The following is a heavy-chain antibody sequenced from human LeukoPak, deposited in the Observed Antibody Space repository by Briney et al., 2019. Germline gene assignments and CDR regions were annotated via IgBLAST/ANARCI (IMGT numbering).Heavy chain of an antibody. CDR3: ARESAVAGITALDY. D-gene: IGHD6-19*01. J-gene: IGHJ4*02. V-gene: IGHV4-4*07. Sequence: SETLSLTCTVSGASISSYYWTWIRQPAGKGLEWIGRMYNSDSPSYNPSLKSRVTMSVDTSKNQVSLRLTSVTAADTAVYYCARESAVAGITALDYWGQGTLATVSS. CDR1: GASISSYY. CDR2: MYNSDSP.